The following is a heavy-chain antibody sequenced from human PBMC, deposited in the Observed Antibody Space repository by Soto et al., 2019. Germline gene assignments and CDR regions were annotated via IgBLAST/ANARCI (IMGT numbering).Heavy chain of an antibody. CDR1: GGSISSYY. D-gene: IGHD6-13*01. J-gene: IGHJ6*02. CDR2: IYYSGST. V-gene: IGHV4-59*01. Sequence: NLSLTCTVSGGSISSYYWSWIRQPPGKGLEWIGYIYYSGSTNYNPSLKSRVTISVDTSKNQFSLKLSSVTAADTAVYYCASSNIAAAGFYYYGMDVWGRGTTVTVSS. CDR3: ASSNIAAAGFYYYGMDV.